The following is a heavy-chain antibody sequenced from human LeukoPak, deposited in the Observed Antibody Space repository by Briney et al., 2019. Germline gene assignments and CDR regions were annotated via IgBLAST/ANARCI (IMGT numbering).Heavy chain of an antibody. V-gene: IGHV3-48*01. Sequence: GGSLRLSCAASRFTFSSYSMNWVRQAPGKGLEWVSYISSSSSTIYYADSVKGRFTISRDNSKNTLYLQMDSLRAEETAIYYCAKDLGLSVGTTPFDYWGQGTLVTVSS. D-gene: IGHD1-26*01. CDR2: ISSSSSTI. CDR3: AKDLGLSVGTTPFDY. J-gene: IGHJ4*02. CDR1: RFTFSSYS.